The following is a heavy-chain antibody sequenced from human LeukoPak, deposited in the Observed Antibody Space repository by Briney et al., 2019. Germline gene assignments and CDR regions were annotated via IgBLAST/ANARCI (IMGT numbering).Heavy chain of an antibody. D-gene: IGHD2-2*01. J-gene: IGHJ4*02. CDR1: SGSINYYY. V-gene: IGHV4-59*08. Sequence: SETLSLTCTVSSGSINYYYWSWIRQPPGKGLEWIGYIYYSGSSNYNPSLKSRVTISVDTSKNQFSLKLSSVTAADTAVYYCARHAKDIVVVPAAADYWGQGTLVTVSS. CDR2: IYYSGSS. CDR3: ARHAKDIVVVPAAADY.